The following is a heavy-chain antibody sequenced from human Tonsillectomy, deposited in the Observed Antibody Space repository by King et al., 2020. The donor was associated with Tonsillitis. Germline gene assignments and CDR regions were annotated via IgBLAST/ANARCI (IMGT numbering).Heavy chain of an antibody. Sequence: VQLVESGAEVKKPGESLKISCKVSGYNFTTYWIGWVRQRPGKGLEWVVSIDPDDSDARYRPSFQAQVSMAADNSILTAYLQGSSLKASDTAIFYCARGEGFDFDYWGQGTLVTVSS. V-gene: IGHV5-51*01. CDR3: ARGEGFDFDY. CDR1: GYNFTTYW. CDR2: IDPDDSDA. D-gene: IGHD3-16*01. J-gene: IGHJ4*02.